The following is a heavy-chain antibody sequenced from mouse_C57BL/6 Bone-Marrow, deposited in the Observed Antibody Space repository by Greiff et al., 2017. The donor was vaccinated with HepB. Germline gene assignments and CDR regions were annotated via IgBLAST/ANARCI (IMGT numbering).Heavy chain of an antibody. J-gene: IGHJ3*01. CDR3: ARYMSHGGIAY. CDR2: IDPSDSYT. V-gene: IGHV1-59*01. D-gene: IGHD1-3*01. Sequence: VQLQQPGAELVRPGTSVKLSCKASGYTFTSYWMHWVKQRPGQGLEWIGVIDPSDSYTNYNQKFKGKATLTVDTSSSTAYMQLSSLKSEDSAVYSCARYMSHGGIAYWGQGTLVSVSA. CDR1: GYTFTSYW.